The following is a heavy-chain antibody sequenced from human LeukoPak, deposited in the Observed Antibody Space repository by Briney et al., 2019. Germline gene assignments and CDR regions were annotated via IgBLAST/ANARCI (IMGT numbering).Heavy chain of an antibody. V-gene: IGHV3-30*03. Sequence: GRSLRLSCAASEFTFSSYGMHWVRQAPGKGLEWVALISYDGSNKHYADSVKGRFTISRDNSENTLYLQMNSLRPEDTAVYYCATDRGPYSSSVSFDYWGQGTLVTVSS. CDR2: ISYDGSNK. J-gene: IGHJ4*02. CDR1: EFTFSSYG. CDR3: ATDRGPYSSSVSFDY. D-gene: IGHD6-6*01.